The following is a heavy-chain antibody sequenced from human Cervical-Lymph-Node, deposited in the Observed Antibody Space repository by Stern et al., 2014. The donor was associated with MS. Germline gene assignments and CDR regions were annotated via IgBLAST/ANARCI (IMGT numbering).Heavy chain of an antibody. J-gene: IGHJ4*02. Sequence: VQLLESGPGLVKPSETLSLTCTVSGGSLNSHYWTWIRQPPGKGLEWIGFIYHTGRTEYNPSLKSRVTISLHRSKNQISLQVTSVTAADTAMYYCARDMGGDYADWGQGILVTVSS. CDR3: ARDMGGDYAD. D-gene: IGHD4-17*01. V-gene: IGHV4-59*11. CDR1: GGSLNSHY. CDR2: IYHTGRT.